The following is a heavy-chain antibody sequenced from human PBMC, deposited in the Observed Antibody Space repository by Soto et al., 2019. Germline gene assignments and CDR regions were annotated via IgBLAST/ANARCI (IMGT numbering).Heavy chain of an antibody. J-gene: IGHJ4*02. CDR2: ISYDGSNK. CDR1: GFTFITFS. V-gene: IGHV3-30-3*01. D-gene: IGHD3-22*01. CDR3: ARDPAGGSDHYYLFDY. Sequence: HPWGSLRLSCAASGFTFITFSIHFFRHSPFQWLDWVAVISYDGSNKYYADSVKGRFTISRDNSKNTLYLQMNSLRSEDTAVYYCARDPAGGSDHYYLFDYWGQGTLVTVSS.